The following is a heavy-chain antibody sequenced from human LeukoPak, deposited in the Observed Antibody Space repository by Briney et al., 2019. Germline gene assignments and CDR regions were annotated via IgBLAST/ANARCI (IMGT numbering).Heavy chain of an antibody. Sequence: GGSLRLSCAASGFTLSTYTMNWVRQAPGKGLEWVSSISSSSNYIYYVDSVKGRFTISRDNAKNSLYLQMHSLRAEDTAVYYCARDSQAVGTDFDYWGQGTLVTVSS. J-gene: IGHJ4*02. V-gene: IGHV3-21*01. D-gene: IGHD6-13*01. CDR1: GFTLSTYT. CDR2: ISSSSNYI. CDR3: ARDSQAVGTDFDY.